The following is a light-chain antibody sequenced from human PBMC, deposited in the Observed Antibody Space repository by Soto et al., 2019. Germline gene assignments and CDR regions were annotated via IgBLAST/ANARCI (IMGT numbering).Light chain of an antibody. CDR1: QSVSSH. J-gene: IGKJ4*01. CDR2: DAS. V-gene: IGKV3-11*01. Sequence: EIVMAQSPATLSVSLGERATLSCRASQSVSSHLAWYQQKPGQAPRLLIYDASNRATGIPARFSGSGSGTDFTLTISSLEPEDFAVYYCQQRSNWPLTFGGGTKVDIK. CDR3: QQRSNWPLT.